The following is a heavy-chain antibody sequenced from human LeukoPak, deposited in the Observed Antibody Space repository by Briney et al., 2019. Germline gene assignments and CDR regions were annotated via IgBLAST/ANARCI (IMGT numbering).Heavy chain of an antibody. Sequence: SETLSLTCTVSGASITSYFWSWIRQPPGKGLEWIGYIYYSGSTNYNPSLKSRVTISVDTSKNQFSLKLSSVTAADTAVYYCARLPTTVTPSSWGQGTLVTVSS. CDR1: GASITSYF. J-gene: IGHJ4*02. CDR3: ARLPTTVTPSS. CDR2: IYYSGST. D-gene: IGHD4-17*01. V-gene: IGHV4-59*01.